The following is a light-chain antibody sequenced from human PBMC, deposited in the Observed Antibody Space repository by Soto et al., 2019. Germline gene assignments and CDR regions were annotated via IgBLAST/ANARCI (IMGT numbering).Light chain of an antibody. J-gene: IGLJ1*01. V-gene: IGLV1-40*01. CDR2: GDS. CDR3: QSNDNGLSGSDV. Sequence: QSVLTQPPSVSGSPGQSGTISCTWRSSNIGAGYDVNWYQQLPETAPKLLIFGDSNRPSGVPDRFSGSKSGTSASLVITGLQADDEADYYCQSNDNGLSGSDVFGTGTKVTVL. CDR1: SSNIGAGYD.